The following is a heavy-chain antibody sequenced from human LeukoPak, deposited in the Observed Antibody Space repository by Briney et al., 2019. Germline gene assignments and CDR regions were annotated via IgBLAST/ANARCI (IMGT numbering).Heavy chain of an antibody. J-gene: IGHJ4*02. CDR2: IFYSGNT. V-gene: IGHV4-30-4*01. CDR3: ATTLEYCGGGSCHN. D-gene: IGHD2-15*01. CDR1: GGSINSGDYY. Sequence: PSETLSLTCTVSGGSINSGDYYWSWIRQPPGKGLEWIGYIFYSGNTYYNPSLKSRVTISIDTSKNQFSLKLSSVTAADTAVYYCATTLEYCGGGSCHNWGQGTLVTVSS.